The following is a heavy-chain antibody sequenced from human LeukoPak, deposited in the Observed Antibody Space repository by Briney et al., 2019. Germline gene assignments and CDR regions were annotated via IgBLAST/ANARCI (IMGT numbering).Heavy chain of an antibody. CDR1: GYPFTTYE. D-gene: IGHD1-14*01. CDR2: VHPDTGYA. V-gene: IGHV1-8*01. Sequence: GASVKVSCKTSGYPFTTYEINWVRQAAGQGLEWMGCVHPDTGYADYAQKFQGRVTMTSDTSISTAYMELSSLRSDDTAVYFCARGPRNDPWGQGTLVTVSS. J-gene: IGHJ5*02. CDR3: ARGPRNDP.